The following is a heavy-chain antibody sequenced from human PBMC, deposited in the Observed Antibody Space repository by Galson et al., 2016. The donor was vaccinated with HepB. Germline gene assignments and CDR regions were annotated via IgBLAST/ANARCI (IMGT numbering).Heavy chain of an antibody. Sequence: SLRLSCAASGFDFSTYTMNWVRQAPGKGLEWVSSISGTTTFVYFAESVKGRFAISRDNPKNSLSLQMNSLRVEDTAVYFCAREAGFRDCRGASCYMLGEGFHHYYGMDVWGQGTSVIVSS. CDR3: AREAGFRDCRGASCYMLGEGFHHYYGMDV. V-gene: IGHV3-21*01. CDR2: ISGTTTFV. CDR1: GFDFSTYT. J-gene: IGHJ6*02. D-gene: IGHD2-2*02.